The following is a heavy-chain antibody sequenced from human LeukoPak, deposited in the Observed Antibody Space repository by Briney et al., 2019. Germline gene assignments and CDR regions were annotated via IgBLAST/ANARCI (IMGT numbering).Heavy chain of an antibody. CDR2: INTNTGNP. V-gene: IGHV7-4-1*02. CDR1: GYTFTSYA. D-gene: IGHD2-2*01. J-gene: IGHJ5*02. CDR3: ARGGDIVVVPAADMGFDP. Sequence: GASVKVSCKASGYTFTSYAMNWVRQAPGQGLEWIGWINTNTGNPTYAQGFTGRFVFSLDTSVSTAYLQISSLKAEDTAVYYCARGGDIVVVPAADMGFDPWGQGTLVTVSS.